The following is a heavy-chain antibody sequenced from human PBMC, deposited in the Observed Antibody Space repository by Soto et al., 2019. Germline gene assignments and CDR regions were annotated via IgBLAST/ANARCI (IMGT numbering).Heavy chain of an antibody. CDR3: ARDLDSSGWCPAAVGMDV. J-gene: IGHJ6*02. CDR2: TYYRSKWYN. V-gene: IGHV6-1*01. CDR1: GDSVSSTSAA. D-gene: IGHD6-19*01. Sequence: PSQTLSLTCAISGDSVSSTSAAWNWIRQSPSRGLEWLGRTYYRSKWYNDYAVSVKSRITINTDTSKNQFSLQLNSVTPEGTAVYYWARDLDSSGWCPAAVGMDVWGQGTTVTVSS.